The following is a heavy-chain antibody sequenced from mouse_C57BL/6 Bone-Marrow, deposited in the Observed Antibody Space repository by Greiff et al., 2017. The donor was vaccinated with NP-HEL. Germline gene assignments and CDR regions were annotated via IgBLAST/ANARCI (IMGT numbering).Heavy chain of an antibody. D-gene: IGHD1-1*01. V-gene: IGHV1-63*01. Sequence: VQLQQSGAELVRPGTSVKMSCKASGYTFTNYWIGWAKQRPGHGLEWIGDIYPGGGYTNYNEKFKGKATLTADKSSSTAYMQFSSLTSEDSAIYYCAIYGSRGYFYVWGTGTTVTVSS. CDR2: IYPGGGYT. CDR1: GYTFTNYW. CDR3: AIYGSRGYFYV. J-gene: IGHJ1*03.